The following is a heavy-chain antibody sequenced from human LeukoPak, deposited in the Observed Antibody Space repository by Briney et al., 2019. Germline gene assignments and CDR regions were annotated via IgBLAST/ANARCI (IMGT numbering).Heavy chain of an antibody. J-gene: IGHJ6*03. CDR3: ARREWSYMDV. D-gene: IGHD3-3*01. CDR2: ISSSSSYI. Sequence: GGSLRLSCAASGFTFSSYSMNWVRQAPWKGLEWVSSISSSSSYIYYADSVKGRFTISRDNAKNSLYLQMNSLRAEDTAVYYCARREWSYMDVWGKGTTVTVSS. CDR1: GFTFSSYS. V-gene: IGHV3-21*01.